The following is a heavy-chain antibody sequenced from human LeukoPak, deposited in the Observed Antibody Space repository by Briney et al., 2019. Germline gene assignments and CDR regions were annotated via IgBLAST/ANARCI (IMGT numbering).Heavy chain of an antibody. D-gene: IGHD4-17*01. J-gene: IGHJ3*02. CDR3: AGARDYGDYEGAFDI. Sequence: SETQSLTCAVYGGSFSGYYWSWIRQPPGKGLEWIGEINHSGSTNYNPSLKSRVTISVDTSKNQFSLKLSSVTAADTAVYYCAGARDYGDYEGAFDIWGQGTMVTVSS. V-gene: IGHV4-34*01. CDR2: INHSGST. CDR1: GGSFSGYY.